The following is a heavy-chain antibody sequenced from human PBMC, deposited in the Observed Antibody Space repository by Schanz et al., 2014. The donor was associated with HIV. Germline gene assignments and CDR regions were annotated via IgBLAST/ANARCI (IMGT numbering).Heavy chain of an antibody. D-gene: IGHD2-8*01. J-gene: IGHJ6*02. Sequence: QVQLVQSGAEVKKPGSSVKVSCKASGGTFSIYAISWVRQAPGQGLEWMGWINPNSGGTNYAQKFQGRVTMTRDTSISTAFMELSSLRSDDTAVYYCARDTNFVLDVWGQGTTVTVSS. CDR1: GGTFSIYA. CDR2: INPNSGGT. V-gene: IGHV1-2*02. CDR3: ARDTNFVLDV.